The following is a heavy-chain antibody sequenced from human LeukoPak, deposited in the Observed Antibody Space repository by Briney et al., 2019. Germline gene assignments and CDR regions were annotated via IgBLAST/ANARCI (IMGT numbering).Heavy chain of an antibody. CDR1: GFTFSSYG. CDR3: ARSVGYSYGTNFDY. D-gene: IGHD5-18*01. J-gene: IGHJ4*02. V-gene: IGHV3-20*01. Sequence: GGSLRLSCAASGFTFSSYGLNWVRQAPGKGLEWVSGINWNGGSTGYADSVKGRFTISRDNAKNSLYLQMNSLRAEDTALYHCARSVGYSYGTNFDYWGQGTLVTVSS. CDR2: INWNGGST.